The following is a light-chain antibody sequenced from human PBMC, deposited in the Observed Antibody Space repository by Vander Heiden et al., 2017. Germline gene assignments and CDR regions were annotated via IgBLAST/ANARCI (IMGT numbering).Light chain of an antibody. CDR2: ETA. J-gene: IGKJ1*01. Sequence: DIQMTQSPSTLSASIGDRVTNTCRASQSVSSSLAWYQQKPGKAPKLLIYETATLESGVPSRFSGSGSGTEFTLTITSLQPDDFATYYCQLYNTFFPTFGPGTKVDNK. CDR3: QLYNTFFPT. V-gene: IGKV1-5*03. CDR1: QSVSSS.